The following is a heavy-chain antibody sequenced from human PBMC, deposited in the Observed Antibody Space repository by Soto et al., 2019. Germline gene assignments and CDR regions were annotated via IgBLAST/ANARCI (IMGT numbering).Heavy chain of an antibody. V-gene: IGHV4-4*02. J-gene: IGHJ4*02. CDR3: AKSWELPRVFAS. Sequence: QVQLQESGPGLVKPSGTLSLTCAVSGASIISENWWTWVRQSPGKGLEWIGEIHHTGSTTYNPSLDSRVTMSVDKSKTHVSLILSSVTAADTALYYCAKSWELPRVFASWGQGNLVTVSS. CDR1: GASIISENW. CDR2: IHHTGST. D-gene: IGHD1-26*01.